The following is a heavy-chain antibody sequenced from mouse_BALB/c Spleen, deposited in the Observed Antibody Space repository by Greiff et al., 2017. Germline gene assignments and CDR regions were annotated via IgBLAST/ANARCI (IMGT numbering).Heavy chain of an antibody. CDR1: GFTFSSYA. Sequence: EVKLVESGGGLVKPGGSLKLSCAASGFTFSSYAMSWVRQSPEKRLEWVAEISSGGSYTYYPDTVTGRFTISRDNAKNTLYLEMSSLRSEDTAMYECAKRYFDVWGAGTTVTVSS. J-gene: IGHJ1*01. V-gene: IGHV5-9-4*01. CDR2: ISSGGSYT. CDR3: AKRYFDV.